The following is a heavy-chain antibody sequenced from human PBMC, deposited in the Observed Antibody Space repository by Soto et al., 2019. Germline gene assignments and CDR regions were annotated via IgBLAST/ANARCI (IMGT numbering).Heavy chain of an antibody. CDR1: GDSISSNY. V-gene: IGHV4-59*12. CDR2: IYYSGNP. Sequence: PSETLSLTCTVSGDSISSNYWSWIRQPPGKGLEWIGYIYYSGNPTYNPSFKSRVTMSVDKSISTAYLQWSSLKASDTAMYYCAGGGVRGVITRTRDYYGMDVWGQGTTVTVSS. D-gene: IGHD3-10*01. J-gene: IGHJ6*02. CDR3: AGGGVRGVITRTRDYYGMDV.